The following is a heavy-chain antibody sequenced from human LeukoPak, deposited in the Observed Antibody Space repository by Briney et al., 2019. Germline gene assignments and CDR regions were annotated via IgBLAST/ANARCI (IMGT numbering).Heavy chain of an antibody. Sequence: ASVKVSCKASGYTFTGYYMHWVRQAPGQALEWLGCHNPNRDGTNYAQKFQGWVTMTRDTSISTAYMELSRLRSDDTAVYYCARARTGYCSGGSCYALIYWGQGTLVTVSS. CDR2: HNPNRDGT. V-gene: IGHV1-2*04. CDR1: GYTFTGYY. CDR3: ARARTGYCSGGSCYALIY. D-gene: IGHD2-15*01. J-gene: IGHJ4*02.